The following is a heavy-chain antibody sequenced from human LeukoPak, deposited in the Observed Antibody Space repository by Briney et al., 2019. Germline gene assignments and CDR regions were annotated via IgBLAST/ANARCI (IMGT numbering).Heavy chain of an antibody. J-gene: IGHJ6*03. CDR3: ARDSYLSIAAAGDGGYYYYMDV. CDR2: IYYSGST. CDR1: GGSISSYY. V-gene: IGHV4-59*01. D-gene: IGHD6-13*01. Sequence: SETLSLTCTVSGGSISSYYWSWIRQPPGKGLEWIGYIYYSGSTNYNPSLKSRVTISVDTSKNQFSLKLSSVTAADTAVYYCARDSYLSIAAAGDGGYYYYMDVWGKGTTVTVSS.